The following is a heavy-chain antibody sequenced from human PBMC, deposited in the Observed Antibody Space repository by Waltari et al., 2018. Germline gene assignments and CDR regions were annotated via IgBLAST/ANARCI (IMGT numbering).Heavy chain of an antibody. CDR1: GGSISSYY. CDR2: IYYSGST. Sequence: QVQLQESGPGLVKPSETLSLTCPVSGGSISSYYWSWIRQPPGKGLEWIGNIYYSGSTKYNPTLKGRVTISVDTSKNHFSLKLSSVTAADTAVYYCARERYYDSGHTRAFDLWGQGTMVTVSS. J-gene: IGHJ3*01. CDR3: ARERYYDSGHTRAFDL. D-gene: IGHD3-22*01. V-gene: IGHV4-59*01.